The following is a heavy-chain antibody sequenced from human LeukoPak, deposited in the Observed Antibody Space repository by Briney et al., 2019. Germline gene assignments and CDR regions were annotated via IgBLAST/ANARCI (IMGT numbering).Heavy chain of an antibody. CDR3: AREGAKQWLGYYYYYMDV. J-gene: IGHJ6*03. D-gene: IGHD6-19*01. CDR2: IYYSGST. Sequence: SETLSLTCTVSGVSISSSSYYWGWIRQPPGKGLEWIGYIYYSGSTNYNPSLKSRVTISVDTTKNQFSLKLSSVTAADTAVYYCAREGAKQWLGYYYYYMDVWGKGTTVTVSS. CDR1: GVSISSSSYY. V-gene: IGHV4-61*01.